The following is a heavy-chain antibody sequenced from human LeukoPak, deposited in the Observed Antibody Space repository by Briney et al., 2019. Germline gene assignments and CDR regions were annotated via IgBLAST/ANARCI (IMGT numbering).Heavy chain of an antibody. CDR2: ISNDAGNY. Sequence: GGSLRLSCAASGFAFSNAWMNRVLQTPVKGLEWVALISNDAGNYYYADSVKGRFTISRDNSKNTLYLQMNSLRAEDTAVFFFVKQKTAYEILTPFDYWGQGTLVTVSS. V-gene: IGHV3-30*03. CDR1: GFAFSNAW. D-gene: IGHD3-9*01. J-gene: IGHJ4*02. CDR3: VKQKTAYEILTPFDY.